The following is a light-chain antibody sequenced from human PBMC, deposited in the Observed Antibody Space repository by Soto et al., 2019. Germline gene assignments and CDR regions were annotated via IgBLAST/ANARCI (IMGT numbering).Light chain of an antibody. CDR1: QGISNY. CDR2: TST. CDR3: QKYSAPPYT. Sequence: DGQMTQSPSSLSASVGDRVTITCRASQGISNYLAWYQQKPGQVPKLLIYTSTTFQSGLQSRFSGSGSGTDFTLTISSLQPEDGATYYCQKYSAPPYTFGQGTKLEIK. V-gene: IGKV1-27*01. J-gene: IGKJ2*01.